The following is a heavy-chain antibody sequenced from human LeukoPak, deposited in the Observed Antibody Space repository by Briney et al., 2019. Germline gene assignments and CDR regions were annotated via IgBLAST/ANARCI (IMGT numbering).Heavy chain of an antibody. V-gene: IGHV4-39*02. CDR3: AREDRLLPAGLEVDY. CDR2: IYYSGST. D-gene: IGHD2-2*01. J-gene: IGHJ4*02. CDR1: GGSISSSYYY. Sequence: PSETLSLTCTVSGGSISSSYYYWGWIRQPPGKGLEWIGSIYYSGSTYYNPSLKSRVTISVDTSKNQFSLKLRSVTAADTAVYYCAREDRLLPAGLEVDYWGQGTLVTVSS.